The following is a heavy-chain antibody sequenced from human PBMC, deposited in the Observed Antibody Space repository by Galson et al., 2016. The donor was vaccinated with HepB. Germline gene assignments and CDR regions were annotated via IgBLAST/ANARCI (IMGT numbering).Heavy chain of an antibody. Sequence: SLRLSCAASGFTFDTFTLHWVRQSPGKGLEWVADISDNGGSTFYAESVQGRFIISRDNSKNTVYLQMRGLRVEDTAVYYCARDHAGLYDNSGSYFDAWGQGTLVTVSS. D-gene: IGHD3-22*01. CDR1: GFTFDTFT. V-gene: IGHV3-30-3*01. CDR2: ISDNGGST. J-gene: IGHJ4*02. CDR3: ARDHAGLYDNSGSYFDA.